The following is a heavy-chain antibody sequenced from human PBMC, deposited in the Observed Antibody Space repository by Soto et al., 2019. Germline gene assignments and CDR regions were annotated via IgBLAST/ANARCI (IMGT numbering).Heavy chain of an antibody. CDR2: IYYSGST. CDR3: ASPELPLRYFDWLLLPGDAFDI. D-gene: IGHD3-9*01. CDR1: GGSISSSSYY. V-gene: IGHV4-39*01. Sequence: SETLSLTCTVSGGSISSSSYYWGWIRQPPGKGLEWIGSIYYSGSTYYNPSLKSRVTISVDTSKNQFSLKLSSVTAADTAVYYCASPELPLRYFDWLLLPGDAFDIWGQGTMVTVSS. J-gene: IGHJ3*02.